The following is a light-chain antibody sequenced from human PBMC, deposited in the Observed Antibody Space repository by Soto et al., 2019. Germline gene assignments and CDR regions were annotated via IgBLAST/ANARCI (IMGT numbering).Light chain of an antibody. CDR2: YDD. J-gene: IGLJ2*01. V-gene: IGLV1-36*01. CDR1: SSNIGNNA. Sequence: QSVLTQPPSVSEAPRQRVTISCSGSSSNIGNNAVNWYQQLPGKAPKLLIYYDDLLPSGVSDRLSGSKSGTSASLAIGGLQSEDEADYYCAAWDDSLNGVVFGGGTKLTVL. CDR3: AAWDDSLNGVV.